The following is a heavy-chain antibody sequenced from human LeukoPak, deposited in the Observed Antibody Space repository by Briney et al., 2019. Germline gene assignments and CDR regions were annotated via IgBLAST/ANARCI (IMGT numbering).Heavy chain of an antibody. D-gene: IGHD3-3*01. V-gene: IGHV4-59*01. J-gene: IGHJ5*02. Sequence: PSETLSLTCTVSGGSISSYYWSWIRQPPGKGLEWIGYIYYSGSTNYNPSLKSRVTISVDTSKNQFSLKLSSVTAADTAVYYCAGERGRFSWSNWFDPWGQGTLVTASS. CDR1: GGSISSYY. CDR2: IYYSGST. CDR3: AGERGRFSWSNWFDP.